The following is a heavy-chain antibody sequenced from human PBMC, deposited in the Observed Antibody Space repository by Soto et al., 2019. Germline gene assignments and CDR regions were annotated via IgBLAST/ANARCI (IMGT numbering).Heavy chain of an antibody. CDR1: GGSISSSNW. D-gene: IGHD5-18*01. CDR3: ARDTGDSYGSEVRSFQH. J-gene: IGHJ1*01. CDR2: IYHSGST. Sequence: QVQLQESGPGLVKPSGTLSLTCAVSGGSISSSNWWSWVRQPPGKGLEWIGEIYHSGSTNYNPSLKTRVTTSVDKSKHQFSLKLSSVTAADTAVYYCARDTGDSYGSEVRSFQHWRQGTLVTVSS. V-gene: IGHV4-4*02.